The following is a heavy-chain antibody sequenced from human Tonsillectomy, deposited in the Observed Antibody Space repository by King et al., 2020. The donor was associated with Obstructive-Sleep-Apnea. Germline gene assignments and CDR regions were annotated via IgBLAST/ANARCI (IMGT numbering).Heavy chain of an antibody. CDR3: AKLGT. CDR2: ISWNSGSI. J-gene: IGHJ1*01. Sequence: QLVQSGGGLVQPGRSLRLSCAASGFTFDDYAMHWVRHAPGKGLEWVSGISWNSGSIGYADSVKGRFTISRDNAKNSLYLQMNSLRAEDTALYYCAKLGTWGQGTLVTVSS. CDR1: GFTFDDYA. D-gene: IGHD7-27*01. V-gene: IGHV3-9*01.